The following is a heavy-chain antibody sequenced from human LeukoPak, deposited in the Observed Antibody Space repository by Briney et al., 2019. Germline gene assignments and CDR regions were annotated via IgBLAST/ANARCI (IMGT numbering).Heavy chain of an antibody. V-gene: IGHV1-18*01. D-gene: IGHD3-22*01. J-gene: IGHJ4*02. CDR2: LAPYNGDT. CDR1: RYTFTNFL. Sequence: ASVRVSCQVSRYTFTNFLITWVRQAPGQGLEWMGWLAPYNGDTHYTQSPQDRVTMTTDTSTSTAYMELRSLRSDDTAVYYCASRNYYDTTGYYQFYFDYWGQGTLVTVSS. CDR3: ASRNYYDTTGYYQFYFDY.